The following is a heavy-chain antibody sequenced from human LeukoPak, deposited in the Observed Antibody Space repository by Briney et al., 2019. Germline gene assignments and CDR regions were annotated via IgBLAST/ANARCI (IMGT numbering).Heavy chain of an antibody. CDR1: GYIFTGYY. Sequence: ASVKVSCKASGYIFTGYYMHWVRQAPGQGLEWMGWINPNSGGTNYAQKFQGRVTMTRDTSISTAYMELSRLRSDDTAVYYCARRSYGGNFDAFDIWGQGTMVTVSS. D-gene: IGHD4-23*01. V-gene: IGHV1-2*02. J-gene: IGHJ3*02. CDR3: ARRSYGGNFDAFDI. CDR2: INPNSGGT.